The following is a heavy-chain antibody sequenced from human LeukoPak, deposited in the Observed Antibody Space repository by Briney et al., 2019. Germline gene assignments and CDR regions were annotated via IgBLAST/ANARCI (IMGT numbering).Heavy chain of an antibody. CDR2: ISASGAVP. Sequence: GGSLRLSCAASGFRFDSFYMGWIRQVPGKGLDYIALISASGAVPYYAESVEGRFTISRDNAKNSVSLQMHSLSADDTAIYYCARSLIVASEDYWGQGTQVIVSS. V-gene: IGHV3-11*04. J-gene: IGHJ4*02. CDR3: ARSLIVASEDY. D-gene: IGHD3-22*01. CDR1: GFRFDSFY.